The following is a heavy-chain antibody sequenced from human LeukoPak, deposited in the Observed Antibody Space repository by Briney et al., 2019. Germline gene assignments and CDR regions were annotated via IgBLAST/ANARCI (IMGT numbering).Heavy chain of an antibody. Sequence: GGSLRLSRAASGFTFSNYGMNWVRQAPGKGLEWVSAISGSGGSTHYADSVKGRFTISRDNSKNTLYLQMNSLRAEDTAVYYCAKDLGYCSGGSCYSWVDYYYYMDVWGKGTTVTISS. CDR3: AKDLGYCSGGSCYSWVDYYYYMDV. CDR1: GFTFSNYG. V-gene: IGHV3-23*01. CDR2: ISGSGGST. J-gene: IGHJ6*03. D-gene: IGHD2-15*01.